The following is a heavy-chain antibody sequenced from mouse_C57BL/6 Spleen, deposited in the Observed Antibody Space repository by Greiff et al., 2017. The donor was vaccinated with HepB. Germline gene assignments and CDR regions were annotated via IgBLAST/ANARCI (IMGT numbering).Heavy chain of an antibody. CDR3: ARHDDYDYYAMDY. V-gene: IGHV5-9*01. CDR2: ISGGGGNT. D-gene: IGHD2-4*01. J-gene: IGHJ4*01. CDR1: GFTFSSYT. Sequence: EVHLVESGGGLVKPGGSLKLSCAASGFTFSSYTMSWVRQTPEKRLEWVATISGGGGNTYYPDSVKGRFTISRDNAKNTLYLQMSSLRSEDTALYYCARHDDYDYYAMDYWGQGTSVTVSS.